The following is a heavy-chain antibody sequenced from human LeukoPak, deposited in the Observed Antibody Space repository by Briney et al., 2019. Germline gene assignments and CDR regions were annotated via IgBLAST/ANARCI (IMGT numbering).Heavy chain of an antibody. D-gene: IGHD1-26*01. CDR2: IYYSGST. J-gene: IGHJ4*02. Sequence: SETLSLTCTVSGGSISSYYWSWIRQPPGKGLEWIGYIYYSGSTSYNPSLKSRVTISVDTSKNQFSLKLSSVTAADTAVYYCARGRYSGSYSGGYYFDYWGQGTLVTVSS. CDR3: ARGRYSGSYSGGYYFDY. V-gene: IGHV4-59*01. CDR1: GGSISSYY.